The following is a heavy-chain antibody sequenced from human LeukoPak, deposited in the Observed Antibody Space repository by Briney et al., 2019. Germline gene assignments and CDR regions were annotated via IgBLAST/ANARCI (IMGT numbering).Heavy chain of an antibody. J-gene: IGHJ3*02. D-gene: IGHD3-22*01. CDR3: AREGGEYYYDSSGYDTFDAFDI. CDR2: IIPILGIA. V-gene: IGHV1-69*04. Sequence: ASVKVSCKASGGTFSSYAISWVRQAPGQGLEWMGGIIPILGIANYAQKFQGRVTITADKSTSTAYMELSSLRSEDTAVYYCAREGGEYYYDSSGYDTFDAFDIWGQGTMVTVSS. CDR1: GGTFSSYA.